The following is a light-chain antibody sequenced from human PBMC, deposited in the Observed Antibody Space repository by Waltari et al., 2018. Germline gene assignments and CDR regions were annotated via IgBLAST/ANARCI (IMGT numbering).Light chain of an antibody. Sequence: QSVLTQPPSVSAAPGQMVSISCSGSSSNIGVNSVSWYQKLPETAPKPLIYENFQRPSGIPHRFYGSKSGTSATLDITGLQTGDEGDYYCATWDSSLSAGVFGTGTKVTVL. CDR2: ENF. CDR1: SSNIGVNS. CDR3: ATWDSSLSAGV. J-gene: IGLJ1*01. V-gene: IGLV1-51*01.